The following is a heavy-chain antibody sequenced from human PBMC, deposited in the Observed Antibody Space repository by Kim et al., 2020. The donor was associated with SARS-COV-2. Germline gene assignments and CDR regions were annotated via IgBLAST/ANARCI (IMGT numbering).Heavy chain of an antibody. Sequence: SVKVSCKASGGTFSSYIITWVRQAPGQGLEWMGGIIPMFGEANYAQKFQGRVTITADESTRTGYMELSSLRSEDTAVYYCARTYYPDSSVYPAGNYYYYYGLDVWGHGTTVTVSS. CDR1: GGTFSSYI. J-gene: IGHJ6*02. D-gene: IGHD3-22*01. CDR3: ARTYYPDSSVYPAGNYYYYYGLDV. CDR2: IIPMFGEA. V-gene: IGHV1-69*13.